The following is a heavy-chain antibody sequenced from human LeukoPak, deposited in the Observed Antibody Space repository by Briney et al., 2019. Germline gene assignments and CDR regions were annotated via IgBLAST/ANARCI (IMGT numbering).Heavy chain of an antibody. Sequence: SETLSLTCAVYGGSFSGYYWSWIRQPPGKGLEWIGEINHSGSTNYNPSLKSRVTISVDTSKNQFSLKLSSVTAADTAVYYCAILTYYYDSSGSGPSYAFDIWGQGTMVTVSS. CDR1: GGSFSGYY. CDR3: AILTYYYDSSGSGPSYAFDI. D-gene: IGHD3-22*01. CDR2: INHSGST. V-gene: IGHV4-34*01. J-gene: IGHJ3*02.